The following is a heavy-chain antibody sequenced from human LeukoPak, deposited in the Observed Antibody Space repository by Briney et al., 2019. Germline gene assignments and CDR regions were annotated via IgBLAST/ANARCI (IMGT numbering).Heavy chain of an antibody. J-gene: IGHJ6*02. CDR3: ARTAQWELLEWGYYYGMDV. CDR2: MNPTSGNT. V-gene: IGHV1-8*01. Sequence: ASVKVSCKASGYTFISHDINWVRQATGQGLEWMGRMNPTSGNTDYAQKFQGRVTVTRNTSISTVYMELSSLRSEDTAVYYCARTAQWELLEWGYYYGMDVWGQGTTVTVSS. CDR1: GYTFISHD. D-gene: IGHD1-26*01.